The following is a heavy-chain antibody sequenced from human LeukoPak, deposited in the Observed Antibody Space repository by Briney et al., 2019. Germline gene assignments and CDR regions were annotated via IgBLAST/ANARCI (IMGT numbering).Heavy chain of an antibody. V-gene: IGHV3-23*01. D-gene: IGHD3-10*01. J-gene: IGHJ4*02. Sequence: GGSLRLSCAASGFTFSSYAMSWVRQAPGEGLEWVSTVSGSNGNTHYADSVKGRFTISRDNSKNTLYLQMNSLRAEDTAVYYCAKDLWYGSGSYTAEQEVYWGQGTLVTVSS. CDR1: GFTFSSYA. CDR3: AKDLWYGSGSYTAEQEVY. CDR2: VSGSNGNT.